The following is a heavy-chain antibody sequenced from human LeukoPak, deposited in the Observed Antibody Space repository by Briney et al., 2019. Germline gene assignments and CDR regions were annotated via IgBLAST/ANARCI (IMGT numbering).Heavy chain of an antibody. Sequence: PGGSLRLSCAASGFTFTNNFMSWVRQVPGKGLEWVANIKQDGSETTYADSVRGRFTIFRDNAKDSVYLQMNSLRAGDTAVYYCAKVGTVYFPLDFWGQGTLVTVSS. J-gene: IGHJ4*02. CDR2: IKQDGSET. CDR3: AKVGTVYFPLDF. D-gene: IGHD2/OR15-2a*01. CDR1: GFTFTNNF. V-gene: IGHV3-7*03.